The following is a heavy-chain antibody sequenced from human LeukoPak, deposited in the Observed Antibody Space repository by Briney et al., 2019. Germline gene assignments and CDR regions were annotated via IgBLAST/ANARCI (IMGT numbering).Heavy chain of an antibody. D-gene: IGHD3-22*01. V-gene: IGHV1-69*13. Sequence: GASVKVSCKASGGTFISYAISWVRQPPGQGLEWMGGIIPIFGTANYAQKFHGRVTITADESTSTAYMELSSLRSEDTAVYYCARDPTTTYYYDSSGYGMDVWGQGTTVTVSS. J-gene: IGHJ6*02. CDR1: GGTFISYA. CDR2: IIPIFGTA. CDR3: ARDPTTTYYYDSSGYGMDV.